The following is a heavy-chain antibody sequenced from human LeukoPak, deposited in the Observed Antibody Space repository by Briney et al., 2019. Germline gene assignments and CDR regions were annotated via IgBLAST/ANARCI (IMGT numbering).Heavy chain of an antibody. CDR2: IYYSGST. CDR1: GGSISSYY. Sequence: SETLSLTCTVSGGSISSYYWSWIRQPPGKGLEWLGYIYYSGSTNYNPSLKSRVTISADTSKNQFSLKLSSVTAADTAVYYCVRSRGYSGNDFYFDYWGQGTLVSVAS. V-gene: IGHV4-59*01. J-gene: IGHJ4*02. CDR3: VRSRGYSGNDFYFDY. D-gene: IGHD5-12*01.